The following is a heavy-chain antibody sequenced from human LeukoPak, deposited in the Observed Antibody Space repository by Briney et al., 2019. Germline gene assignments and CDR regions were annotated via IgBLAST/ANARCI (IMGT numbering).Heavy chain of an antibody. Sequence: ASVKVSCKASGYTFTSYGISWVRQAPGQGLEWMGWISAHNGNTNYAQKLQGRVTMTTDTSTSTAYMELRSLRSDDTAVYYCARVVLGSAMVNWFDPWGQGTLVTVSS. J-gene: IGHJ5*02. V-gene: IGHV1-18*01. CDR1: GYTFTSYG. D-gene: IGHD5-18*01. CDR3: ARVVLGSAMVNWFDP. CDR2: ISAHNGNT.